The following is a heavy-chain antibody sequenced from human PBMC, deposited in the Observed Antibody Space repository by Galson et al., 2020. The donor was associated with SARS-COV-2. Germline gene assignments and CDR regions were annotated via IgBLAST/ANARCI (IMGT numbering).Heavy chain of an antibody. CDR2: LYHSGTT. D-gene: IGHD6-13*01. V-gene: IGHV4-38-2*01. J-gene: IGHJ4*02. CDR3: VRSPSSWWPMD. Sequence: SQTLSLTCAVSGYSISSRYYWGWIRQPPGKGLEWIGSLYHSGTTYYNPSLKSRVTMSVDTSKNQFSLKLSSVTAADTAMYVCVRSPSSWWPMDWGQGTLVTVSS. CDR1: GYSISSRYY.